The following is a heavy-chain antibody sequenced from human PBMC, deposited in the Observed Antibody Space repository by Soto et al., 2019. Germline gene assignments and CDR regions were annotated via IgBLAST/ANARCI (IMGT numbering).Heavy chain of an antibody. J-gene: IGHJ4*02. CDR1: GYTFTGYY. Sequence: ASVKVSCKASGYTFTGYYMHWVRPAPGQGLEWMGWINPNSGGTNYAQKFQGRVTMTRDTSIITAYMELSRLRSDVTSVDYCARDIVATIGAFFDYWGQGTLVTVSS. CDR2: INPNSGGT. V-gene: IGHV1-2*02. D-gene: IGHD5-12*01. CDR3: ARDIVATIGAFFDY.